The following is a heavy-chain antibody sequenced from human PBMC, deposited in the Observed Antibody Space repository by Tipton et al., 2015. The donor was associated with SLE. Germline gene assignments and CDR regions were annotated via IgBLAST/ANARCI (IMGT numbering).Heavy chain of an antibody. V-gene: IGHV4-59*12. CDR2: IYYSGST. CDR3: ASSGITPRGWFDP. CDR1: GDSINSFY. Sequence: TLSLTCTVSGDSINSFYWSWIRQPPGKGLEWIGYIYYSGSTNYNPSLKSRVTISVDTSKNQFSLKLSSVTAADTAVYYCASSGITPRGWFDPWGQGTLVTVSS. D-gene: IGHD2-15*01. J-gene: IGHJ5*02.